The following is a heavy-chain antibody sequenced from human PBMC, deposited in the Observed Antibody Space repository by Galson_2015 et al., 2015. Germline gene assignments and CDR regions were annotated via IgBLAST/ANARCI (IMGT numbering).Heavy chain of an antibody. V-gene: IGHV1-18*01. D-gene: IGHD2-2*01. J-gene: IGHJ5*02. Sequence: SVKVSCKASGYTFTSYGISWVRQAPGQGLEWMGWISAYNGNTNYAQKLQGRVTMTTDTSTSTAYMGLRSLRSDDTAVYYCARVRCSSTSCYVLYNWFDPWGQGTLVTVSS. CDR2: ISAYNGNT. CDR3: ARVRCSSTSCYVLYNWFDP. CDR1: GYTFTSYG.